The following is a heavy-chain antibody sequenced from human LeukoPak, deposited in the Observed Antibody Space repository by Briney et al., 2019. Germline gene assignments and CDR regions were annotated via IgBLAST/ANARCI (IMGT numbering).Heavy chain of an antibody. J-gene: IGHJ4*02. Sequence: SETLSLTCTVSGGSISSYYWSWIWQPPGKGLEWIGYIYYSGSTNYNPSLKSRVTISVDTSKNRFSLKLSSVTAADTAVYYCARSSSSSWSNLFDYWGQGTLVTVSS. D-gene: IGHD6-13*01. CDR1: GGSISSYY. CDR3: ARSSSSSWSNLFDY. V-gene: IGHV4-59*01. CDR2: IYYSGST.